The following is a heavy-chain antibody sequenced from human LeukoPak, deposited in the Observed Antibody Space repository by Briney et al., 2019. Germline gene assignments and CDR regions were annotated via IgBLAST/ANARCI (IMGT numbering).Heavy chain of an antibody. D-gene: IGHD4-23*01. J-gene: IGHJ4*02. CDR3: AREGRWGMKYYFDS. Sequence: SETLSLTCNVSGGSLTTHYWSWVRQSPDKGLEWIGQIYHTGSTHYNPSLRSRFTIPVDTSKNKFFLTLRSVTAADTAVYYCAREGRWGMKYYFDSWGPGTRVIVSS. CDR2: IYHTGST. CDR1: GGSLTTHY. V-gene: IGHV4-59*11.